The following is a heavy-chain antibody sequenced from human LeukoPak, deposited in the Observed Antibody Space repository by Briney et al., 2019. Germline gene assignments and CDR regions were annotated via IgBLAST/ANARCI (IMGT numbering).Heavy chain of an antibody. D-gene: IGHD6-19*01. CDR3: ATAGQYRFDN. J-gene: IGHJ5*02. Sequence: GGSLRLSCAASGFTFSTFWMHWVRQAPGEGPVWVSRINNDGSTTNYADSVKGRFTISRDNAKNTLYLQMNSLTVDDTAVYYCATAGQYRFDNWGQGTLVTVSS. V-gene: IGHV3-74*01. CDR2: INNDGSTT. CDR1: GFTFSTFW.